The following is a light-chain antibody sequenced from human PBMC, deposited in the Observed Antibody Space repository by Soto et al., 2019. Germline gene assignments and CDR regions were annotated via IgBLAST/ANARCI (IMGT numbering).Light chain of an antibody. CDR3: SSYTSDNRDYV. V-gene: IGLV2-14*01. Sequence: ALTQHASVSGSPGQSITISCTGSSSDVGAYTSVSWYQQHPGKAPKLMIYEVSNRPSGVSRRFSGSKSGNTASLTISGLQAEDEAHYYCSSYTSDNRDYVFGTGTKVTVL. CDR1: SSDVGAYTS. CDR2: EVS. J-gene: IGLJ1*01.